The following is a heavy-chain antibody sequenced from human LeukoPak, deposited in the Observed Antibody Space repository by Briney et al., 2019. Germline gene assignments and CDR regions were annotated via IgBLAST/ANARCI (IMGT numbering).Heavy chain of an antibody. CDR1: GGTFSSYA. D-gene: IGHD2-2*01. Sequence: GSSVKVSCKASGGTFSSYAISWVRQAPGQGLEWMGWISAYNGNTNYAQKLQGRVTMTTDTSTSTAYMELRSLRSDDTAVYYCARPRGSYCSSTSCFDAFDIWGQGTMVTVSS. J-gene: IGHJ3*02. V-gene: IGHV1-18*01. CDR2: ISAYNGNT. CDR3: ARPRGSYCSSTSCFDAFDI.